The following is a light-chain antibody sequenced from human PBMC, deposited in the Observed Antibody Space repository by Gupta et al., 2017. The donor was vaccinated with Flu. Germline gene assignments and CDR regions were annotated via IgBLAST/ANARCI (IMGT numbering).Light chain of an antibody. CDR1: QSISRY. CDR2: AAS. J-gene: IGKJ3*01. CDR3: QLSYNTPLIG. Sequence: SLSASVGDRGTITGRTSQSISRYLNRYQHRPGKAPKLLIYAASSFQSGVPSRISGSGCAKDFTLTISRRQPEDAATYYCQLSYNTPLIGFGHGTRVEI. V-gene: IGKV1-39*01.